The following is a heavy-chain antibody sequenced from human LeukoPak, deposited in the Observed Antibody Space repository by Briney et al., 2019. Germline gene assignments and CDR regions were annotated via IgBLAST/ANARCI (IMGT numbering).Heavy chain of an antibody. J-gene: IGHJ4*02. D-gene: IGHD3-3*01. Sequence: GESLKISCKGSGYSFTSHWIGWVRQMPGKGLEWMGIIYPGDSDTRYSPSSQGQVTISADKSISTAYLQWSSLKASDTAMYYCARLLGPRFLEWPLDYWGQGTLVTVSS. CDR2: IYPGDSDT. V-gene: IGHV5-51*01. CDR3: ARLLGPRFLEWPLDY. CDR1: GYSFTSHW.